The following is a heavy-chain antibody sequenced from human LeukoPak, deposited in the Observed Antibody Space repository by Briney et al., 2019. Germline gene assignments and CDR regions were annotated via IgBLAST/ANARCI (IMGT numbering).Heavy chain of an antibody. D-gene: IGHD6-19*01. CDR2: IYYSGST. V-gene: IGHV4-39*01. J-gene: IGHJ4*02. CDR3: ARQVTAVAGTFDY. CDR1: GGSLSSRSYY. Sequence: PSETLSLTCNVSGGSLSSRSYYWGWIRQPPGKGLEWIGSIYYSGSTYYNPSLKSRVTMSVDTSKTQFSLKLSSVTAADTAVYYCARQVTAVAGTFDYWGQGTLVTVSS.